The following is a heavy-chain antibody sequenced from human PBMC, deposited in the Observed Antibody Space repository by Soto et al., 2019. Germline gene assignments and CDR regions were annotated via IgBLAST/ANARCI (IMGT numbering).Heavy chain of an antibody. CDR1: GYSFAGYW. CDR2: IDPSDSQT. D-gene: IGHD3-22*01. V-gene: IGHV5-10-1*01. Sequence: GESLKISCNGSGYSFAGYWITWVRQKPGKGLEWMGRIDPSDSQTYYSPSFRGHVTISATKSITTVFLQWSSLRASDTAVYYCARQIYDSDTGPNFQYYFDSWGQGTSAPVSS. CDR3: ARQIYDSDTGPNFQYYFDS. J-gene: IGHJ4*02.